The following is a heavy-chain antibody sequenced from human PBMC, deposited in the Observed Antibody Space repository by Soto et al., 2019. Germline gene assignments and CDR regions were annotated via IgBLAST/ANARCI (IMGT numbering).Heavy chain of an antibody. J-gene: IGHJ4*02. Sequence: ASVKVSCKASGYTFTSYDINWVRQATGQGLEWMGWMNPNSGNTGYAQKFQGRVTMTRITSISTAYMELSSLKSDDTAVYYCARYVYYGDYFDYWGQGTLVTVSS. CDR2: MNPNSGNT. CDR1: GYTFTSYD. D-gene: IGHD4-17*01. CDR3: ARYVYYGDYFDY. V-gene: IGHV1-8*01.